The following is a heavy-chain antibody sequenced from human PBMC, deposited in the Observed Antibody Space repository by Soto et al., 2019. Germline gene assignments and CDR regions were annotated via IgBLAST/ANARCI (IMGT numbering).Heavy chain of an antibody. V-gene: IGHV1-18*01. D-gene: IGHD3-3*01. CDR2: ISAYNGNT. Sequence: ASVKVSCKASGYTFTSYGISWVRQAPGQGLEWMGWISAYNGNTNYAQKLQGRVTMTTDTSTSTAYMELRSLRSDDTAVYYCERVRGYYDFWSGYYMDYWGQGTLVTVSS. CDR3: ERVRGYYDFWSGYYMDY. CDR1: GYTFTSYG. J-gene: IGHJ4*02.